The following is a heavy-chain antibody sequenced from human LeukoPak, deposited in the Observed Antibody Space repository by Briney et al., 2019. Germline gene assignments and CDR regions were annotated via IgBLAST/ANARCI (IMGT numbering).Heavy chain of an antibody. CDR1: DYSINSNNW. Sequence: PSETLSLTCAVSDYSINSNNWWVWIRQPPGKGLEWIGEIYHSGSTNYNPSLKSRVTISVDKSKNQFSLKLSSVTAADTAVYYCAARSSSTSCFDYWGQGTLVTVSS. D-gene: IGHD2-2*01. J-gene: IGHJ4*02. CDR3: AARSSSTSCFDY. V-gene: IGHV4-4*02. CDR2: IYHSGST.